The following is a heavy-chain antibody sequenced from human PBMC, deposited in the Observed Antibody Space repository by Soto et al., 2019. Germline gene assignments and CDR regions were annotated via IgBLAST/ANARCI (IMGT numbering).Heavy chain of an antibody. CDR2: IYHSGNT. V-gene: IGHV4-31*03. CDR1: GGSITTGGSY. J-gene: IGHJ4*02. D-gene: IGHD2-2*02. Sequence: SETLSLTCTVSGGSITTGGSYWSCIPQRQRKGLEWIGNIYHSGNTYYNPSLKSRLTISVDTSKNPFSLMVDSVTAADTAVYYCARARFQVLYGKPYFDSWGQGTLVTVSS. CDR3: ARARFQVLYGKPYFDS.